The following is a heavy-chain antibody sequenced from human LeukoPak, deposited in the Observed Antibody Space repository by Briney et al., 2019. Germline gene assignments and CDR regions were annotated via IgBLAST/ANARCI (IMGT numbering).Heavy chain of an antibody. J-gene: IGHJ4*02. V-gene: IGHV1-18*01. Sequence: ASVKVSCKASGYTFTSYGISWVRQAPGQGLEWMGWISAYNGNTNYAQKFQGRVTMTRNTSTSTAYMELSSLRSEDTAVYYCARTSSRVAAAGKRAFGYWGQGTLVTVSS. CDR2: ISAYNGNT. D-gene: IGHD6-13*01. CDR3: ARTSSRVAAAGKRAFGY. CDR1: GYTFTSYG.